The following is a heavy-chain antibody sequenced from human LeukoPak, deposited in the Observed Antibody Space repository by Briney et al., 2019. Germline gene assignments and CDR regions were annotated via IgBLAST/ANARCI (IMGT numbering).Heavy chain of an antibody. D-gene: IGHD3-3*01. Sequence: ASVKVSCKASGYTFTSYAMNWVRQAPGQGLEWMGWINTNTGNPTYAQGFTGRFVFSLDTSVSTAYLQISSLKAEDTAAYYCARDSRPYYDFWSGQDYWGQGTLVTVSS. CDR1: GYTFTSYA. V-gene: IGHV7-4-1*02. CDR2: INTNTGNP. CDR3: ARDSRPYYDFWSGQDY. J-gene: IGHJ4*02.